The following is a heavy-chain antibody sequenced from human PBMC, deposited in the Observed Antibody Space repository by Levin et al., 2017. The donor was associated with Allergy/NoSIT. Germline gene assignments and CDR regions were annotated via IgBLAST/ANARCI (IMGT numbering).Heavy chain of an antibody. CDR2: IIPILGIA. J-gene: IGHJ5*02. CDR3: ARDGHSSGWYHWFDP. D-gene: IGHD6-19*01. CDR1: GGTFSSYA. V-gene: IGHV1-69*04. Sequence: ASVKVSCKASGGTFSSYAISWVRQAPGQGLEWMGRIIPILGIANYAQKFQGRVTITADKSTSTAYMELSSLRSEDTAVYYCARDGHSSGWYHWFDPWGQGTLVTVSS.